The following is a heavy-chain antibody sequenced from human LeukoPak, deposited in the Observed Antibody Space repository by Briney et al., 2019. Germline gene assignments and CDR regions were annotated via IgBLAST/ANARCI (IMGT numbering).Heavy chain of an antibody. CDR2: INHSGST. CDR1: GGSLSGYY. D-gene: IGHD4-17*01. Sequence: SETLSLTCAVYGGSLSGYYWSWIRQPPGKGLEWIGEINHSGSTNYNPSLKSRVTISVDTSKNQFSLKLSSVTAADTAVYYCARGPYGDYAFDYWGQGTLVTVSS. J-gene: IGHJ4*02. V-gene: IGHV4-34*01. CDR3: ARGPYGDYAFDY.